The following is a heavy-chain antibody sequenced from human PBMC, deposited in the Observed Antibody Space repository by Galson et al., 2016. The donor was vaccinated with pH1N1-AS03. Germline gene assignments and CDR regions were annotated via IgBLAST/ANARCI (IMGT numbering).Heavy chain of an antibody. J-gene: IGHJ6*02. D-gene: IGHD2-2*01. CDR2: ISSSTSYI. V-gene: IGHV3-21*01. CDR1: GFTFTNYS. CDR3: SRGGYCSSTSCFWPPLYGMDV. Sequence: SLRLSCAASGFTFTNYSMNWVRQAPGQGLEWVSSISSSTSYIYYGDSVKGRFTISRDNVKNSLYLQMTSLRAEDTAVYYCSRGGYCSSTSCFWPPLYGMDVWGQGTTVTVSS.